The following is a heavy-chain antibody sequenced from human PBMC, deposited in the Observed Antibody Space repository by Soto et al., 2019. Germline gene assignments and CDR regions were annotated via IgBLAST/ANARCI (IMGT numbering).Heavy chain of an antibody. CDR2: ITGSGSTT. CDR3: AKDPSGDYYYYYMDV. V-gene: IGHV3-23*01. CDR1: GFTFSSYA. Sequence: EVQLLESGGDLVQPGGSLRLSCAASGFTFSSYAMSWVRQAPGKGLEWVSTITGSGSTTYYADSVKGRFTLSRDNSKNTLYLQMNSLRAEDTAVYYCAKDPSGDYYYYYMDVWGKGTTVTVSS. J-gene: IGHJ6*03. D-gene: IGHD4-17*01.